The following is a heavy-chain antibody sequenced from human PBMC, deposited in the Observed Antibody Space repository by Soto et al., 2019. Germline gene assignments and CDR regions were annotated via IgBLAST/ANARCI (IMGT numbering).Heavy chain of an antibody. Sequence: EVQLVESGGGLVQPGRSLRLSCVASGFSFDDYAMHWVRQAPGKGLEWVSGISWNSGGIGYADSVKGRFTISRDNAKNSLYVQMNSLRAEDTALYYCAKDSGSSRYGLGWFDSWGQGTLVTVSS. CDR2: ISWNSGGI. CDR1: GFSFDDYA. CDR3: AKDSGSSRYGLGWFDS. V-gene: IGHV3-9*01. J-gene: IGHJ5*01. D-gene: IGHD3-16*01.